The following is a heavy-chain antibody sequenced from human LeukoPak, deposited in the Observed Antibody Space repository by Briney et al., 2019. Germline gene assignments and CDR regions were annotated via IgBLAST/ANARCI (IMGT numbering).Heavy chain of an antibody. CDR3: VRDLQRHYLGVAVAGRRRWFDP. CDR1: GFTFSSYE. J-gene: IGHJ5*02. Sequence: GGSLRLSCAASGFTFSSYEINWVRQAPGKGLEWVSYISSSGSTRYYADSVKGRFTISRDNAKNSLYLQMNSLRAEDTAIYYCVRDLQRHYLGVAVAGRRRWFDPWGQGTLVTVSS. D-gene: IGHD6-13*01. CDR2: ISSSGSTR. V-gene: IGHV3-48*03.